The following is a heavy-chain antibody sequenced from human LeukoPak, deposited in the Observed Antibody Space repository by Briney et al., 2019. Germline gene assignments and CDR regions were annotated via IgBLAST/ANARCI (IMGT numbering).Heavy chain of an antibody. J-gene: IGHJ6*02. CDR2: ISWNSGSI. V-gene: IGHV3-9*01. D-gene: IGHD6-13*01. CDR1: GFTFDDYA. Sequence: SLRLSCAASGFTFDDYAMHWVRQAPGKGLEWVSGISWNSGSIGYADSVKGRFTISRDSAKNSLYLQMNSLRAEDTALYYCAKSIAAAQVGYGMDVWGQGTTVTVSS. CDR3: AKSIAAAQVGYGMDV.